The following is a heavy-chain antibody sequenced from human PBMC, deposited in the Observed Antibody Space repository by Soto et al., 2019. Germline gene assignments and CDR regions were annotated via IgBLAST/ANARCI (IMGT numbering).Heavy chain of an antibody. Sequence: EASVKVSCKASGGTFSSYTISWVRQAPGQGLEWMGRIIPILGIANYAQKFQGRVTITADKSTSTAYMELSSLRSEDTAVYYCAREGYYYDSSGYYGYWGQGTLVTVPQ. V-gene: IGHV1-69*04. J-gene: IGHJ4*02. D-gene: IGHD3-22*01. CDR2: IIPILGIA. CDR3: AREGYYYDSSGYYGY. CDR1: GGTFSSYT.